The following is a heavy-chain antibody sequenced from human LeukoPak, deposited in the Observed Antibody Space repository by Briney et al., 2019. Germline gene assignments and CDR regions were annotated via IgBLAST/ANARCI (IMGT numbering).Heavy chain of an antibody. CDR1: GYTFTSYG. Sequence: GASVKVSCKASGYTFTSYGISWVRQAPGQGLEWMGWISAYNGNTNYAQKLQGRVTMTTDTSTSTAYMELRSLRSDDTAVYYCASSEGIIAARKFDYWGQGTLVTVSS. J-gene: IGHJ4*02. CDR3: ASSEGIIAARKFDY. CDR2: ISAYNGNT. D-gene: IGHD6-6*01. V-gene: IGHV1-18*01.